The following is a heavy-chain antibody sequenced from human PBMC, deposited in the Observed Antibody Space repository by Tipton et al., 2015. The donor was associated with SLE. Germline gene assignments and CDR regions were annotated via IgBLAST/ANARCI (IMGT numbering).Heavy chain of an antibody. CDR1: GYTFTGYY. J-gene: IGHJ4*02. V-gene: IGHV1-2*06. Sequence: QSGPEVKKPGASVKVSCKASGYTFTGYYMHWVRQAPGQGLEWMGRINPNSGGTNYAQRFQGRVTMTRDTSTSTVYMELSSLRSEDTAVYYCAVRAGGGYNPFDYWGQGTLVTVSS. D-gene: IGHD5-24*01. CDR3: AVRAGGGYNPFDY. CDR2: INPNSGGT.